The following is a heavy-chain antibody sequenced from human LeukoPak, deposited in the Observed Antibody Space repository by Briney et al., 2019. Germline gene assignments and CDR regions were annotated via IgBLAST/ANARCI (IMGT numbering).Heavy chain of an antibody. CDR2: IYYSGST. Sequence: SETLSLTYTVTGGSISSYYWSWIRQPPGKGLEWIGYIYYSGSTNYNPSLKSRVTISVDTSKNQFSLKLSSVTAADTAVYYCARAGIAEYYFDYWGQGTLVTVSS. D-gene: IGHD6-13*01. CDR1: GGSISSYY. J-gene: IGHJ4*02. CDR3: ARAGIAEYYFDY. V-gene: IGHV4-59*01.